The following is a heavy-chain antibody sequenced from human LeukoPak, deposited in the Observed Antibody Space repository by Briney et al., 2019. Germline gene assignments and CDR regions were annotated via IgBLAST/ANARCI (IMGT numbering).Heavy chain of an antibody. V-gene: IGHV1-8*01. Sequence: ASVRVSCKASGYTFTNYDLNWVRQATGQGLEWMGWMNPKNGNTGYAQNFQGRVTMTSDISITTAYMELSRLRSDDTAVYYCARAHPPQWLEYYYYYMDVWGKGTTVTISS. J-gene: IGHJ6*03. D-gene: IGHD6-19*01. CDR1: GYTFTNYD. CDR2: MNPKNGNT. CDR3: ARAHPPQWLEYYYYYMDV.